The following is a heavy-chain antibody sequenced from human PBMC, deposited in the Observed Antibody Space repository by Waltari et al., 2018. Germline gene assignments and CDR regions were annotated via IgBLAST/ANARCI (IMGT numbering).Heavy chain of an antibody. CDR3: ARNGLNWNFKTH. V-gene: IGHV4-61*02. CDR1: GAPISGATYY. CDR2: IYKTGNT. Sequence: QVQLRESGPGLVEPSQPLSLTCTVSGAPISGATYYWTWVRQPAGKGLEWIGLIYKTGNTHYNPSLEGRVTISVDTSKNQCSLKLKSVTAADTGVYYCARNGLNWNFKTHWGLGTLVAVSS. D-gene: IGHD1-7*01. J-gene: IGHJ4*02.